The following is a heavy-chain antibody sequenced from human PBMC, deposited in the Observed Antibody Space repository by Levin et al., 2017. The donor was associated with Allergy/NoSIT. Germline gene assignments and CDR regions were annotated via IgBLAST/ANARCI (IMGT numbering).Heavy chain of an antibody. D-gene: IGHD4-17*01. CDR1: GFTFSNYG. CDR3: AKGDYGDYDSYMDV. Sequence: GESLKISCAASGFTFSNYGIHWVRQAAGKGLEWVAFISYDGRNKHYADSVKGRFTISRDSSKNTLYLQMNSLRAEDTAIYYCAKGDYGDYDSYMDVWGKGTTVTVSS. J-gene: IGHJ6*03. CDR2: ISYDGRNK. V-gene: IGHV3-30*18.